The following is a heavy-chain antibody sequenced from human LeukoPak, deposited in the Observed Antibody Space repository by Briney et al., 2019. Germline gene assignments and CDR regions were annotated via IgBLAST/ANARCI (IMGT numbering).Heavy chain of an antibody. Sequence: GGSLRLSCSASGFTFSSYAMHWVRQAPGKGLEYVSAISSNGGSTYYADSVKGRFTISRDNSKNTLYLQMSSLRAEDTAVYYCEAVVVVANVGAPDAFDIWGQGTMVTVSS. J-gene: IGHJ3*02. D-gene: IGHD2-15*01. V-gene: IGHV3-64D*06. CDR1: GFTFSSYA. CDR3: EAVVVVANVGAPDAFDI. CDR2: ISSNGGST.